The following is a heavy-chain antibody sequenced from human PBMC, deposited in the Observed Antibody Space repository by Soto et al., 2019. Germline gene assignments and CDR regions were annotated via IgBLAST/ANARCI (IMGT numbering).Heavy chain of an antibody. J-gene: IGHJ4*02. D-gene: IGHD3-16*01. CDR3: ARIPYTSASFDY. CDR1: GVSISSVSLSPHY. V-gene: IGHV4-61*01. CDR2: VPYSGST. Sequence: SETLSLTCTVSGVSISSVSLSPHYWGWVRQPPGKGLEYIGSVPYSGSTNYNPALKGRVSISVDTSENQFSLKLTSVTTADTAVYFCARIPYTSASFDYWGQGALVTVSS.